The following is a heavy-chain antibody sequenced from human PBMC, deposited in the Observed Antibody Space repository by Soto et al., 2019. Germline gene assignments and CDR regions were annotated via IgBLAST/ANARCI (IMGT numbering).Heavy chain of an antibody. J-gene: IGHJ4*02. CDR3: ARSPDGYNSYFDY. CDR2: IIPIFGTA. Sequence: GASVKVSCKASGGTFSSYAISWVRQAPGQGLEWMGGIIPIFGTANYAQKFQGRVTITADESTSTAYMELSSLRSEDTAVYYCARSPDGYNSYFDYWGQGTLVTVSS. CDR1: GGTFSSYA. V-gene: IGHV1-69*13. D-gene: IGHD5-12*01.